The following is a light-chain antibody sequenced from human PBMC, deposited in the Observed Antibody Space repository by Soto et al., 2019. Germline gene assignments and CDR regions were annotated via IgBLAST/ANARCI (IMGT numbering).Light chain of an antibody. CDR2: GAS. CDR3: QHYDTSPPLYA. CDR1: QSVSSTF. J-gene: IGKJ2*01. Sequence: EIVLTQSPGTLSLSPGERANLSCRASQSVSSTFLAWYQQIPGQAPRLLIYGASSRATGIPDRFSGSKSGTDFALSISRREPEDFAVYYCQHYDTSPPLYAFGQGTKLEIK. V-gene: IGKV3-20*01.